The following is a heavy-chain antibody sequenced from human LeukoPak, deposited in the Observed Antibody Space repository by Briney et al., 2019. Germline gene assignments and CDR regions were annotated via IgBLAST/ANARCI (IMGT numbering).Heavy chain of an antibody. V-gene: IGHV3-23*01. CDR2: ISGSGGST. CDR1: GFPFSSYA. J-gene: IGHJ4*02. D-gene: IGHD5-12*01. Sequence: GGSLRLSCAASGFPFSSYAMSWVRQAPGRGLEWVSAISGSGGSTYYADSVKGRFTISRDNSKNTLYLQMNSLRAEDTAVYYCARGAVRGYSGGSLVDYWGQGTLVTVSS. CDR3: ARGAVRGYSGGSLVDY.